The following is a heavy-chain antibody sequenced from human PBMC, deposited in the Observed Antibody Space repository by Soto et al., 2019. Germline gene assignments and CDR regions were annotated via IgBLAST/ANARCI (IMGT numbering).Heavy chain of an antibody. Sequence: QVQLEQSGAEVKKPGSSVKVSCKASGGTFRNSAFSWVRQAPGQGLEWMGGIMPIFRTPDYAQKLQGRVTITADESTSTAYMELSGLRSDDTAVYYCARDKERLPLGGNYYYIFDVWGQGTTVTVSS. CDR2: IMPIFRTP. V-gene: IGHV1-69*12. J-gene: IGHJ6*02. CDR3: ARDKERLPLGGNYYYIFDV. CDR1: GGTFRNSA.